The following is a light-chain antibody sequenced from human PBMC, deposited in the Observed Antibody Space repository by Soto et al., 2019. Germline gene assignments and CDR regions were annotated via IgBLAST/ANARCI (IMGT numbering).Light chain of an antibody. V-gene: IGLV2-23*01. CDR1: SSDVGSYNL. CDR3: FSYAGSSTYV. CDR2: EGS. Sequence: QSARTQPSSVSGSPGQSITISCAGTSSDVGSYNLVSWYQNHPGKAPKLMIYEGSKRPSGVSNRFSGSKSGNTASLTISGLQAPDEADYFCFSYAGSSTYVFGTGTKVTV. J-gene: IGLJ1*01.